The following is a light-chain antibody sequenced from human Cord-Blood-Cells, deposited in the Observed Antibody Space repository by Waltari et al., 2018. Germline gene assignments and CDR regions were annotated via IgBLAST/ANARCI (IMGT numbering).Light chain of an antibody. CDR3: CSYAGSSNVV. CDR1: SSDDGSYNL. CDR2: EGS. V-gene: IGLV2-23*01. Sequence: QSALTQPASVSGSPGQSITISCTGTSSDDGSYNLVSWYQQHPGKAPKPMIYEGSKRPSGVSNRFSGSESGNTASLSISGLQAEDEADYYCCSYAGSSNVVFGGGTKLTVL. J-gene: IGLJ2*01.